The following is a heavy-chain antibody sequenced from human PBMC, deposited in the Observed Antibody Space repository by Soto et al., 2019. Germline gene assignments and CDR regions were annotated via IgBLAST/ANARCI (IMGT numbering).Heavy chain of an antibody. Sequence: QVQLVESGGGVVQPGTSLRLSCVASGFTFSHYALHWVRQAPGKGLEWVTLISYDGSAKLYADSVQGRFTVSRDDSANTLYLQMNSLRADDTAVYYCARERTGFYISLWGQGTLVTVSS. CDR2: ISYDGSAK. CDR1: GFTFSHYA. V-gene: IGHV3-30-3*01. J-gene: IGHJ4*02. CDR3: ARERTGFYISL. D-gene: IGHD3-9*01.